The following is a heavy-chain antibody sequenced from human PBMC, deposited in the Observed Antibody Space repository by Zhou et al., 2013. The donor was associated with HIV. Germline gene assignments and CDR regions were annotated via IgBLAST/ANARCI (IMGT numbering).Heavy chain of an antibody. V-gene: IGHV1-69*14. CDR1: GGAFQNYP. D-gene: IGHD3-22*01. Sequence: VHLVQSGTEVKKPGSSVKISCEASGGAFQNYPLSWVRQAPGQGLDWVGAVIPGLGVAHYSRRFQGRVTISADKSQTLCYLELTSLTVDDTAVYYCARDQPKPYYYDSRGYYYSGHNWFDPWGQGTLVTVSS. J-gene: IGHJ5*02. CDR2: VIPGLGVA. CDR3: ARDQPKPYYYDSRGYYYSGHNWFDP.